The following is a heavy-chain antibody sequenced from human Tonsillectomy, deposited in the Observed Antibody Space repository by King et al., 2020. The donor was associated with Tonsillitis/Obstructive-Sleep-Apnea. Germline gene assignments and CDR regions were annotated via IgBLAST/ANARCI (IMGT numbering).Heavy chain of an antibody. V-gene: IGHV1-2*04. J-gene: IGHJ3*02. CDR1: GYTFTDYY. CDR2: INPNNGGT. D-gene: IGHD2-2*01. CDR3: ARDKCSSTSCKCGDAFDI. Sequence: QLVQSGAEVKKPGASVKVSCKASGYTFTDYYMHWVRQAPGQGLEWMGWINPNNGGTNYAQNFQGWVTMTRDTSISTAYMELSTLRSDDTAVYYCARDKCSSTSCKCGDAFDIWGQGTMLTVSS.